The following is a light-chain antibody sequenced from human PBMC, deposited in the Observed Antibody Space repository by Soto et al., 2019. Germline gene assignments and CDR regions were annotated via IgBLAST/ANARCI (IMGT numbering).Light chain of an antibody. CDR1: QGISSH. J-gene: IGKJ5*01. Sequence: DIQLTQSPSFLSASVGDRVTITCRASQGISSHLAWYQQKPGKAPKLLIYDASTLQSEAPSRFSGSGSGTEFTLTISSLLPEDFATYHCQQPKSFPLNFGQGTRLEIK. CDR2: DAS. CDR3: QQPKSFPLN. V-gene: IGKV1-9*01.